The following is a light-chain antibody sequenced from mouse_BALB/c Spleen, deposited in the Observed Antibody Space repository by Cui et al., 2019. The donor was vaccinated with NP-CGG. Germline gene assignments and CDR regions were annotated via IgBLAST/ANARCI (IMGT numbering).Light chain of an antibody. Sequence: PLVPPQSALTTSPGETVTRTCRSNTGAVTTSNYANWVQEKPDHLFTGLIGDTNNRAPGVPARFSGSLIGDKAALTITGAQTDDEAKYFCALWYSNHWVFGGGTKLTVL. V-gene: IGLV1*01. CDR1: TGAVTTSNY. J-gene: IGLJ1*01. CDR3: ALWYSNHWV. CDR2: DTN.